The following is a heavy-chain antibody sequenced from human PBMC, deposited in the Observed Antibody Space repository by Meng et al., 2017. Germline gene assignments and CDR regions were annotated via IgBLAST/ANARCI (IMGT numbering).Heavy chain of an antibody. CDR1: GCPISSYY. CDR2: IYYSGST. D-gene: IGHD3-22*01. CDR3: ARFTLGYDSSGYYSPEGYFDY. Sequence: GSLRLSCTVSGCPISSYYWSWIRQPPGKGLEWIGYIYYSGSTNYNPSLKSRVTISVDTSKNQFSLKLSSVTAADTAVYYCARFTLGYDSSGYYSPEGYFDYWGQGNRV. V-gene: IGHV4-59*01. J-gene: IGHJ4*02.